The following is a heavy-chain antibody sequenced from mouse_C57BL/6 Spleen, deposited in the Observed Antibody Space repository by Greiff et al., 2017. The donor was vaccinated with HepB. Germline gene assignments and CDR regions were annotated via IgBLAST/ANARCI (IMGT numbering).Heavy chain of an antibody. CDR2: INPGSGGT. CDR1: GYAFTNYL. V-gene: IGHV1-54*01. Sequence: VQLQQSGAELVRPGTSVKVSCKASGYAFTNYLIEWVKQRPGQGLEWIGVINPGSGGTNYNEKFKGKATLTADKSSSTAYMQLSSLTSEDSAVYFGARGTTVVAKDAMDYWGQGTSVTVAS. J-gene: IGHJ4*01. CDR3: ARGTTVVAKDAMDY. D-gene: IGHD1-1*01.